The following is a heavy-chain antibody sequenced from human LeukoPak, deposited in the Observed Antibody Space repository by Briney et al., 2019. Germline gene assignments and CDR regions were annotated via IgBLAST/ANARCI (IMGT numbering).Heavy chain of an antibody. V-gene: IGHV3-15*01. CDR3: TTDGGYSSSWLDY. Sequence: GGSLRLSCAASGFTFSNAWMSWARQAPGKGLEWVGRIKSKTDGGTTDYAAPVKGRFTISRDDSKNTLYLQMNSLKTEDTAVYYCTTDGGYSSSWLDYWGQGTLVTVSS. D-gene: IGHD6-13*01. J-gene: IGHJ4*02. CDR1: GFTFSNAW. CDR2: IKSKTDGGTT.